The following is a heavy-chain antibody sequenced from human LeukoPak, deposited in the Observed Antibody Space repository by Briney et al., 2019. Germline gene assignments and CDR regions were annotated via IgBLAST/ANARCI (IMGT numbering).Heavy chain of an antibody. Sequence: PGGSLRLSCAASGFTFSNYGMNWVRQAPGKGLEWVAFIRYDGSNKYYADSVKGRFTISRDNSKNTLYLQMNSLRAEDTAIYYCAKRHGSSWYLFDYWGQGTLVTVSS. J-gene: IGHJ4*02. CDR1: GFTFSNYG. CDR3: AKRHGSSWYLFDY. V-gene: IGHV3-30*02. D-gene: IGHD6-13*01. CDR2: IRYDGSNK.